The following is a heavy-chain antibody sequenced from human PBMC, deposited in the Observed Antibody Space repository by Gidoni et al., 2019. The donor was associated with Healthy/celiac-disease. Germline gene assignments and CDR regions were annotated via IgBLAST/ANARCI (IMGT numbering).Heavy chain of an antibody. J-gene: IGHJ6*02. CDR1: GFTFSNAW. Sequence: EVQLVESGGGLVKPGGSLRLSCAASGFTFSNAWMSWVRQAPGKGLEWVGRIKSKTDGGTTDYAATVKGRFTISRDDSKNTLYLQMNSLKTEDTAVYYCTTDVLRFLEWLLPPSGMDVWGQGTTVTVSS. CDR3: TTDVLRFLEWLLPPSGMDV. V-gene: IGHV3-15*01. CDR2: IKSKTDGGTT. D-gene: IGHD3-3*01.